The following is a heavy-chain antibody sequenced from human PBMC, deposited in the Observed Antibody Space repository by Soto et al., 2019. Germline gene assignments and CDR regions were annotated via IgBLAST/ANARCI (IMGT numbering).Heavy chain of an antibody. CDR3: ARSSSENWNDVIPGIFDY. V-gene: IGHV1-2*02. D-gene: IGHD1-1*01. CDR1: GYTFTGYY. Sequence: ASVKVSCKASGYTFTGYYMHWVRQAPGQGLEWMGWINPNSGGTNYAQKFQGRVTMTRDTSISTAYMELSRLRSDDTAVYYCARSSSENWNDVIPGIFDYWGQGTLVTVSS. J-gene: IGHJ4*02. CDR2: INPNSGGT.